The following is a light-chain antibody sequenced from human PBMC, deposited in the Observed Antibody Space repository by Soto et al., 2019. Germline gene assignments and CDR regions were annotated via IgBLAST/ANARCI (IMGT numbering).Light chain of an antibody. Sequence: EIVLTQSPGTLSLSPGERVTLSCRASQNVDSNYLAWYQQKPGQAPRIIIFGASGRATGITDRFSGSGSGTDFTLTISRLEPEDFAVYYCQPYGSLSWTFGQGTKVEIK. CDR3: QPYGSLSWT. CDR2: GAS. V-gene: IGKV3-20*01. J-gene: IGKJ1*01. CDR1: QNVDSNY.